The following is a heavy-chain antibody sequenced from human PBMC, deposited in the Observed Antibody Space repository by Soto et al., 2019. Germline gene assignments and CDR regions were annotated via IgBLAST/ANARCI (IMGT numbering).Heavy chain of an antibody. CDR2: INADNGNT. CDR3: TTWFGEFFAPQFYDMDV. V-gene: IGHV1-3*01. Sequence: ASVKVSCKASGYPFTRYSMHWVRQAPGQRIEWMGWINADNGNTKFSQKFQGRVTITRDTSASAAYMELSSLRSEDTAVYYCTTWFGEFFAPQFYDMDVWGQGTTVTVSS. D-gene: IGHD3-10*01. J-gene: IGHJ6*02. CDR1: GYPFTRYS.